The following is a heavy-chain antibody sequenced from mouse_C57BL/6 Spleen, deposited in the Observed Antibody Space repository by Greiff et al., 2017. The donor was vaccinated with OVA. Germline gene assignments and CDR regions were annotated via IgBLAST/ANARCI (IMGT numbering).Heavy chain of an antibody. D-gene: IGHD1-1*01. J-gene: IGHJ4*01. Sequence: EVQLQQSGPELVKPGASVKLSCKASGYTFTDYYMNWVKQSHGKSLEWIGDINPNNGGTSYNQKFKGKATLTVDKSSSTAYMELRSLTSDDSAVYYCPRDSRGAMDYWGQGTSVTVSS. CDR2: INPNNGGT. CDR3: PRDSRGAMDY. V-gene: IGHV1-26*01. CDR1: GYTFTDYY.